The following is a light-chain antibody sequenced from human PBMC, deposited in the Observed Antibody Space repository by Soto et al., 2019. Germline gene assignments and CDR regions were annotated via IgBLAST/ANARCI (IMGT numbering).Light chain of an antibody. J-gene: IGKJ4*01. CDR3: QQLSTYPST. Sequence: DLQMTQSPSSLSASVGDRVTITCLASQGIGSYLAWYQQKPGEAPKLLIFAASTLQSGVPSRFSGSGSGTDFTLTISSLQAEDFATYYCQQLSTYPSTFGGGTKVDIK. CDR2: AAS. CDR1: QGIGSY. V-gene: IGKV1-9*01.